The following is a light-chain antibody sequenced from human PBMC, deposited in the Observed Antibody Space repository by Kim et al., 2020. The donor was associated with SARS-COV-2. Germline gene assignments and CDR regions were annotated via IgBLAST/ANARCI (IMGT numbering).Light chain of an antibody. CDR1: QSVSSRY. CDR2: DAS. J-gene: IGKJ1*01. CDR3: QQYGDSRWT. V-gene: IGKV3-20*01. Sequence: SPGESATLSCRASQSVSSRYSAWYQQKPGQAPRLLIHDASSRATGVPDRFSGSGSGTDFTLTISRLEPEDFAVYYCQQYGDSRWTFGQGTKVDIK.